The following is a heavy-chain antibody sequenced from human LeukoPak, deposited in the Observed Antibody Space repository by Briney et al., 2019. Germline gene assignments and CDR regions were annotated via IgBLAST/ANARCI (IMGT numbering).Heavy chain of an antibody. J-gene: IGHJ4*02. CDR2: IYYSGST. V-gene: IGHV4-59*01. CDR1: GGFISSYY. CDR3: ARDGITGTPEFDF. Sequence: SETLSLTCTVSGGFISSYYWSWIRQPPGKGLEWIGYIYYSGSTKYNPSLKSRVTISVDTSKNQFSLKLSSVTTADTAVYYCARDGITGTPEFDFWGQGTLVTVSS. D-gene: IGHD1-20*01.